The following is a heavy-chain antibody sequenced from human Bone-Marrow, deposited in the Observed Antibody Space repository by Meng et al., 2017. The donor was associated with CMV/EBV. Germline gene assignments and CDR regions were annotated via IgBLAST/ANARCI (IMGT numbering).Heavy chain of an antibody. CDR1: GFTFDDFD. D-gene: IGHD4-23*01. CDR2: ISSSSSYI. CDR3: ARDVDYGGNRAMGAFDI. J-gene: IGHJ3*02. V-gene: IGHV3-21*01. Sequence: GESLKISCAASGFTFDDFDMSWVRQAPGKGLEWVSSISSSSSYIYYADSVKGRFTFSRDNAKNSLYLQMNSLRAEDAAVYYCARDVDYGGNRAMGAFDIWGQGKMVTVSS.